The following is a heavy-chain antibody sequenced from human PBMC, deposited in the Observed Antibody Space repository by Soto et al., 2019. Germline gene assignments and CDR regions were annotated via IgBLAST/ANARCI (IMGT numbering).Heavy chain of an antibody. Sequence: QVQLQESGPGLVKPSETLSLTCTVSGGSISSYYWSWIRQPPGKGLEWIGYIYYSGSINYNPSLTSRFTLSVDTSKTQVSLKLSSVTAADTAVYYCARVWGGAFDFWGQGTMVTVSS. CDR1: GGSISSYY. J-gene: IGHJ3*01. CDR3: ARVWGGAFDF. CDR2: IYYSGSI. V-gene: IGHV4-59*01. D-gene: IGHD3-10*01.